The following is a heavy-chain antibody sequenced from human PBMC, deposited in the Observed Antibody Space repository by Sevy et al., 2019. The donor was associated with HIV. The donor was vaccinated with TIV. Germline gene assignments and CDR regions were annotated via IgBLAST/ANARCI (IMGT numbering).Heavy chain of an antibody. CDR1: GFTFSDYY. V-gene: IGHV3-11*06. Sequence: GGSLRLSCAASGFTFSDYYMSWIRQAPGKGLEWVSYISSSSSYTNYADSVKGRFTISRDNAKNSLYLQMNSLRAEDTAVYYCARGLPNQSIAARPPYYYYGIDVWGQGTTVTVSS. D-gene: IGHD6-6*01. CDR3: ARGLPNQSIAARPPYYYYGIDV. J-gene: IGHJ6*02. CDR2: ISSSSSYT.